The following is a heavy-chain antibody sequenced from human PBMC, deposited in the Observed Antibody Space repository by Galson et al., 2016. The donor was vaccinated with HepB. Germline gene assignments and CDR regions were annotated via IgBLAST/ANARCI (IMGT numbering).Heavy chain of an antibody. D-gene: IGHD5-18*01. CDR2: ITSGGTT. J-gene: IGHJ6*02. V-gene: IGHV3-23*01. Sequence: SLRLSCAASGFTFSNYVMNWVRQAPGKGLEWVSGITSGGTTYYADSVKGRFTISRDNSKNILYLQMKSLRDEDTAVYYCAKRPYSYGWHYGMDVWGQGTTVTVSS. CDR1: GFTFSNYV. CDR3: AKRPYSYGWHYGMDV.